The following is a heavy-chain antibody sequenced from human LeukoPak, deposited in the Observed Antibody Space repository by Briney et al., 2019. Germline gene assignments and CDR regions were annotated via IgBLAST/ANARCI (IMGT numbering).Heavy chain of an antibody. CDR2: ISSSSSYI. D-gene: IGHD6-6*01. Sequence: GGSLRLSCAASGFTFSGSAMHWVRQAPGKGLEWVSSISSSSSYIYYADSVKGRFTISRDNAKNSLYLQMNSLRAEDTAVYYCARDRVRIAANPSGDYYYYYYMDVWGKGTTVTVSS. V-gene: IGHV3-21*01. J-gene: IGHJ6*03. CDR1: GFTFSGSA. CDR3: ARDRVRIAANPSGDYYYYYYMDV.